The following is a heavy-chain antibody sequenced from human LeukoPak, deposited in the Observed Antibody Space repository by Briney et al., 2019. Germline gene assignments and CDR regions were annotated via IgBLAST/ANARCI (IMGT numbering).Heavy chain of an antibody. J-gene: IGHJ6*03. CDR1: GYTFTSYG. V-gene: IGHV1-18*01. D-gene: IGHD3-3*01. Sequence: ASVKVSCKASGYTFTSYGISWVRQAPGQGLEWMGWISAYNGNTNYAQKLQGRVTMTTDTSTSTDYMELRSLRSDDTAVYYCARDEGGKGDFWSGYTLNYYYYYMDVWGQGTLVTVSS. CDR2: ISAYNGNT. CDR3: ARDEGGKGDFWSGYTLNYYYYYMDV.